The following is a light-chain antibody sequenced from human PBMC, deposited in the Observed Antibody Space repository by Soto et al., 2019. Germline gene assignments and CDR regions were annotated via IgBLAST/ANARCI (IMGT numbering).Light chain of an antibody. V-gene: IGKV3-11*01. J-gene: IGKJ2*01. CDR2: DAS. Sequence: EIVLTQSPATLSLSPGERATLSCRASQSVSSYLAWYQQKPGQAPRLLIYDASNRATGIPARFSGGGSGTDFPLTICSLEPEDFAFYYCQQRFNWPRFTFGQGTKLEIK. CDR1: QSVSSY. CDR3: QQRFNWPRFT.